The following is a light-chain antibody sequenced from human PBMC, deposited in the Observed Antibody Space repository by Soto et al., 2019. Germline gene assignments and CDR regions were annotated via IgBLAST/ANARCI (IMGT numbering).Light chain of an antibody. J-gene: IGKJ5*01. CDR1: QSVSNNY. CDR2: GAS. Sequence: EIVLTQSPGTLSLSPGERATLSCRASQSVSNNYLAWYQQKPGQAPRLLIYGASSRATGIPDRSSGSGSGTDFTLTISRLEPEDFAVYYCQQYGSSPRTFGQGTRLEI. CDR3: QQYGSSPRT. V-gene: IGKV3-20*01.